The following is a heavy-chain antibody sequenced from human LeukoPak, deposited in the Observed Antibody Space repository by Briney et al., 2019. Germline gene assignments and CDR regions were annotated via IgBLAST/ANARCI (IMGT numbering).Heavy chain of an antibody. CDR3: ARDGRIVGPTTVDGYFDQ. J-gene: IGHJ4*02. CDR1: GYIFTTYG. Sequence: ASVKVPCKATGYIFTTYGISWLRQAPGQGLEWMGWISTYDGKTRYAQKFQDRVTMATDTSTSAAYMELRSLRFDDTAVYFCARDGRIVGPTTVDGYFDQWGQGTLVTVSS. D-gene: IGHD1-26*01. CDR2: ISTYDGKT. V-gene: IGHV1-18*01.